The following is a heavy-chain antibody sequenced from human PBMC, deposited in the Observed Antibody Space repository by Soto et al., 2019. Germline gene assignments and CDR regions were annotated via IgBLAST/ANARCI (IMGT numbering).Heavy chain of an antibody. D-gene: IGHD3-9*01. Sequence: ASVKVSCKASGGTFSSYAISWVRQAPGQGLEWMGGIIPIFGTANYAQKFQGRVTITADESTSTAYMELSSLRSEDTAVYYCARGARYLVDYYYYGMDVWGQGTTVTVSS. CDR1: GGTFSSYA. CDR3: ARGARYLVDYYYYGMDV. V-gene: IGHV1-69*13. CDR2: IIPIFGTA. J-gene: IGHJ6*02.